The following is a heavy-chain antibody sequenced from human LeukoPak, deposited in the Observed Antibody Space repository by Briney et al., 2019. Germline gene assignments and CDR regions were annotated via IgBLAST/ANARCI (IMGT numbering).Heavy chain of an antibody. CDR2: IIPIFGTA. Sequence: SVKVSCKASGGTFSSYAISWVRQSPGQGLEWMGGIIPIFGTANYAQRFQGRVTITTDESTSTAYMELSSLRSEDTAVYYCARSKRGYYDSSGYFDYWGQGTLVTVSS. J-gene: IGHJ4*02. CDR3: ARSKRGYYDSSGYFDY. V-gene: IGHV1-69*05. CDR1: GGTFSSYA. D-gene: IGHD3-22*01.